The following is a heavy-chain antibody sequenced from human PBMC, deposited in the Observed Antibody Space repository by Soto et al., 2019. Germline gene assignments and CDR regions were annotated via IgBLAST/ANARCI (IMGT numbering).Heavy chain of an antibody. CDR2: ISGSGGST. V-gene: IGHV3-23*01. Sequence: GGSLRRSCAASGFTFSSYAMSWVRQAPGKGLEWVSAISGSGGSTYYADSVKGRFTISRDNSKNTLYLQMNSLRAEDTAVYYCARPGIAADENYYYGMDVWGQGTTVTVSS. J-gene: IGHJ6*02. D-gene: IGHD6-13*01. CDR3: ARPGIAADENYYYGMDV. CDR1: GFTFSSYA.